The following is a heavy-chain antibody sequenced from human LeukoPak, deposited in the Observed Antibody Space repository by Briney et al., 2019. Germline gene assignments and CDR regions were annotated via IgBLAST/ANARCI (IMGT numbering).Heavy chain of an antibody. CDR3: TTVPIEWAELGFDY. CDR1: GFTFSNAW. D-gene: IGHD1-26*01. V-gene: IGHV3-15*01. CDR2: IKSKTDGGTT. Sequence: GGSLRLSCAASGFTFSNAWVCWVRQAPGKVPEWVGRIKSKTDGGTTEYAAPVKGRFTISRDDSKNTLYLQMNSLKTEDTAVYYCTTVPIEWAELGFDYWGQGTLLTVSS. J-gene: IGHJ4*02.